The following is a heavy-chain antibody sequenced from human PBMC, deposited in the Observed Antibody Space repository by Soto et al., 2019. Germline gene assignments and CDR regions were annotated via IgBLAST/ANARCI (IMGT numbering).Heavy chain of an antibody. CDR3: ERDPNPLKYYYYGMDV. Sequence: QPGGSLRLSCAASGFTFSSYGMHWVRQAPGKGLEWVAVIWYDGSNKYYADSVKGRFTISRDNSKNTLYLQMNGLRAEDTAVYYCERDPNPLKYYYYGMDVWGQGTTVTVSS. V-gene: IGHV3-33*01. D-gene: IGHD2-8*01. CDR1: GFTFSSYG. CDR2: IWYDGSNK. J-gene: IGHJ6*02.